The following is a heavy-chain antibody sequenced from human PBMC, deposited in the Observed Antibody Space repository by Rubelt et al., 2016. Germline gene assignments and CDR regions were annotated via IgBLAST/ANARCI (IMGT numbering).Heavy chain of an antibody. CDR2: ISYDGSNK. D-gene: IGHD3-3*01. Sequence: VQLLESGGGLVQPGGSLRLSCAASGFTFSSYGMHWVRQAPGKGLEWVAVISYDGSNKYYADSVKGRFTISRDNSKNTLYLQMNSLGVDDTAMYFCARDGSEWSRDYWGQGTLVTVSS. J-gene: IGHJ4*02. CDR1: GFTFSSYG. CDR3: ARDGSEWSRDY. V-gene: IGHV3-30*03.